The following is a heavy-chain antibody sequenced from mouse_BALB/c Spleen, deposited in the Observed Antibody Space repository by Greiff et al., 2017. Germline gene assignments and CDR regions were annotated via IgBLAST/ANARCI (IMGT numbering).Heavy chain of an antibody. J-gene: IGHJ4*01. Sequence: EVQRVESGPGLVKPSQSLSLTCTVSGYSFTSYYVWTWVRQLPGNILWWVGHISYSGSTSYNPSLNSRISITRDTSKNLFFLQLNFVTTEDTATYYCARWGAYYYAMDYWGQGTSVTVSS. CDR3: ARWGAYYYAMDY. V-gene: IGHV3-2*02. CDR2: ISYSGST. CDR1: GYSFTSYYV.